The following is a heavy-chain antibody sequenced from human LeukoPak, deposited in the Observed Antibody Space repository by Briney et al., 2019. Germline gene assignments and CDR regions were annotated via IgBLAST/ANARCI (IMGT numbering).Heavy chain of an antibody. D-gene: IGHD6-13*01. CDR1: GYTFTSYS. CDR3: ARDRHIAAAVYYYYMDV. J-gene: IGHJ6*03. Sequence: ASVKVSCKSSGYTFTSYSISWVRQAPGQGLEWMGWINVYNGNTDYAQRVHGRVTMTTDTSTSTAYMELRRLRSDDTAVYYCARDRHIAAAVYYYYMDVWGKGTPVTVSS. V-gene: IGHV1-18*01. CDR2: INVYNGNT.